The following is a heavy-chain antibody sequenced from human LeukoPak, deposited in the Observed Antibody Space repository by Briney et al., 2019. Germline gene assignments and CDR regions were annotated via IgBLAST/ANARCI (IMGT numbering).Heavy chain of an antibody. V-gene: IGHV1-69*01. J-gene: IGHJ5*02. D-gene: IGHD2-2*01. Sequence: SVKVSCTASGGTFSSYAISWVRQAPGQGLEWMGGIIPIFGTANYAQKFQGRVTITADESTSTAYMELSSLRSEDTAVYYCASGYCSSTSCEGDWFDPWGQGTLVTVSS. CDR2: IIPIFGTA. CDR1: GGTFSSYA. CDR3: ASGYCSSTSCEGDWFDP.